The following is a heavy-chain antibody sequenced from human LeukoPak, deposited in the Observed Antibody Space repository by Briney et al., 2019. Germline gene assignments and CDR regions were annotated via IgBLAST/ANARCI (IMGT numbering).Heavy chain of an antibody. V-gene: IGHV3-74*01. CDR1: GFTFSSYW. Sequence: PGGSLRLSCAASGFTFSSYWMHWVRQAPGKGLVWVSRINSDGSRTSYADSVKGRFTISRDNAKNTLYPQMNSLRAEDTAVYYCARSLAGVDTARVYFDYWGQGTLVTVSS. CDR3: ARSLAGVDTARVYFDY. D-gene: IGHD5-18*01. CDR2: INSDGSRT. J-gene: IGHJ4*02.